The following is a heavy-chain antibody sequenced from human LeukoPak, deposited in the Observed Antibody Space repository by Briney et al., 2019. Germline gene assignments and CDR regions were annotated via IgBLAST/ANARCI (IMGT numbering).Heavy chain of an antibody. V-gene: IGHV4-59*08. CDR1: GGSISSYY. CDR2: IYYSGST. CDR3: ARYSMVRGVAKNYFDC. D-gene: IGHD3-10*01. J-gene: IGHJ4*02. Sequence: SETLSLTCTVSGGSISSYYWSWIRQPPGKGLEWIGYIYYSGSTNYDPSLKSRVTISVDTSKNQFSLKLSSVTAADTAVYYCARYSMVRGVAKNYFDCWGQGTLVTVSS.